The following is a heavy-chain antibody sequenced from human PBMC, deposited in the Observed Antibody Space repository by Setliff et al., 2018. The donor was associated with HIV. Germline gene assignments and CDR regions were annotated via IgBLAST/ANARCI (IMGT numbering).Heavy chain of an antibody. CDR2: ISSSSSYT. V-gene: IGHV3-11*05. CDR3: ARDLGGYSYGTNNWFDP. CDR1: GFTFSDYY. J-gene: IGHJ5*02. Sequence: PGGSLRLSCAASGFTFSDYYMSWIRQAPGKGLEWVSYISSSSSYTNYADSVKGRFTISRDNAKNSLYLQMNSLRAEDTAVYYCARDLGGYSYGTNNWFDPWGQGTLVTVSS. D-gene: IGHD5-18*01.